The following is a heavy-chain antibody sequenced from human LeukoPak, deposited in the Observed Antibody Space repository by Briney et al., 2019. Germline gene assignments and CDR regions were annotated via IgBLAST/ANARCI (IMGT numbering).Heavy chain of an antibody. CDR2: ICYTGNT. D-gene: IGHD4-17*01. V-gene: IGHV4-39*02. Sequence: SETLSLTCAVSGGSISSTKTCGDWIRQPPGKGMEWIGTICYTGNTYYKPSLKSRVTISVDSSKNQFSLKLNSLIAADTAVYYCARDQAHGDYRGGFDPWGQGTLVTVSS. CDR3: ARDQAHGDYRGGFDP. CDR1: GGSISSTKTC. J-gene: IGHJ5*02.